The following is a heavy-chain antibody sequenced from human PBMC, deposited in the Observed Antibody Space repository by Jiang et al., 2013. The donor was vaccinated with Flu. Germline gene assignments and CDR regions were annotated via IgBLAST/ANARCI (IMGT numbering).Heavy chain of an antibody. CDR2: INHSGST. Sequence: LLKPSETLSLTCAVYGGSFSGYYWSWIRQPPGKGLEWIGEINHSGSTNYNPSLKSRVTISVDTSKNQFSLKLSSVTAADTAVYYCAHSSSWPFYYYGMDVWGQGTTVTVSS. J-gene: IGHJ6*02. CDR1: GGSFSGYY. D-gene: IGHD6-13*01. V-gene: IGHV4-34*01. CDR3: AHSSSWPFYYYGMDV.